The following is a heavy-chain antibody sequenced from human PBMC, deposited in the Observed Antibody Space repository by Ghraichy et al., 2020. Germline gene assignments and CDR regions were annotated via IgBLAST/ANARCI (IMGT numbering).Heavy chain of an antibody. CDR2: IIPILGIA. J-gene: IGHJ3*02. CDR1: GGTFSSYA. Sequence: SVKVSCKASGGTFSSYAISWVRQAPGQGLEWMGRIIPILGIANYAQKFQGRVTITADKSTSTAYMELSSLRSEDTAVYYCARYCSGGSCHVVDAFDIWGQGTMVTVSS. CDR3: ARYCSGGSCHVVDAFDI. V-gene: IGHV1-69*04. D-gene: IGHD2-15*01.